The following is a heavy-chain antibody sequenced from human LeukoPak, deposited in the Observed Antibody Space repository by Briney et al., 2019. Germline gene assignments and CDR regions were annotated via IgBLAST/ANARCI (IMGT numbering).Heavy chain of an antibody. CDR3: ARVSRGYDILY. J-gene: IGHJ4*02. V-gene: IGHV4-38-2*02. CDR2: IYHSGTT. D-gene: IGHD3-9*01. CDR1: NYSITSGYY. Sequence: SETLSLTCTVSNYSITSGYYWGWIRPPPGKGLGWIGRIYHSGTTYYNPSLKSRVTISVDTSNNQFSLNLSAVTAADTAVYYCARVSRGYDILYWGQRTLVTVSS.